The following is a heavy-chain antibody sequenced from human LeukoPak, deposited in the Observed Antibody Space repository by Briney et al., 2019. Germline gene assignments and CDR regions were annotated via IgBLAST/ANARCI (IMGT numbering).Heavy chain of an antibody. D-gene: IGHD6-13*01. CDR2: FKTKYHQF. CDR1: GFTFSVYA. V-gene: IGHV3-21*01. Sequence: GGSLRLSCVASGFTFSVYAMNWVRQAPGKGPERVSTFKTKYHQFHYAEYLRGRFTISRDNAKNSLYFQMNSLRAEDTAVYYCARDDLRGYSSSWYGIFDDWGQGTLVTVSS. J-gene: IGHJ4*02. CDR3: ARDDLRGYSSSWYGIFDD.